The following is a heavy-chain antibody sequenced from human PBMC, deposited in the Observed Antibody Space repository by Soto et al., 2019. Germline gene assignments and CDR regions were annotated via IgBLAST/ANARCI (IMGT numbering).Heavy chain of an antibody. CDR2: INPNSGGT. V-gene: IGHV1-2*04. J-gene: IGHJ6*02. CDR3: ARGPPSYSSPNYGMDV. Sequence: GASVKVSCKASGYTFTGYYMHWGRQAPGQGLEWMGWINPNSGGTNYAQKFQGWVTMTRDTSISTAYMELSRLRSDDTAVYYCARGPPSYSSPNYGMDVWGQGTTVTVSS. CDR1: GYTFTGYY. D-gene: IGHD6-13*01.